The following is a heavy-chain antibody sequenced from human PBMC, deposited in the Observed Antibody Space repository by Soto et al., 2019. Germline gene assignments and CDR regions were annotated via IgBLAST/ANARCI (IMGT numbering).Heavy chain of an antibody. J-gene: IGHJ5*02. CDR3: ARGPSRLIMIAEPDEGSLWVAP. CDR1: GYTFTSYD. Sequence: QVQLVQSGAEVKKPGASVKVSCKTSGYTFTSYDINWVRQATGQKREWMGWMKANSGDTGYAQKFQGRDTMATNTSISTAYMDLTSLRSEDTAVYYCARGPSRLIMIAEPDEGSLWVAPGGQGTLVSVSS. V-gene: IGHV1-8*01. D-gene: IGHD3-22*01. CDR2: MKANSGDT.